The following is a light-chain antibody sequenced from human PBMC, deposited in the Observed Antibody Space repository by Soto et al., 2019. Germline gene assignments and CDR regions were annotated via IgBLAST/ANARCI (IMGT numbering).Light chain of an antibody. Sequence: DIQMTQSPSSLSASVGDRVTITCRASRGLSNYLAWYQQKPGKVPKLLICAASTLQSRVPSRFSGSGSGTDFTLTISSLQPEDVATYYCQKYNSAPLTFGGGTKVEIK. J-gene: IGKJ4*01. CDR2: AAS. V-gene: IGKV1-27*01. CDR1: RGLSNY. CDR3: QKYNSAPLT.